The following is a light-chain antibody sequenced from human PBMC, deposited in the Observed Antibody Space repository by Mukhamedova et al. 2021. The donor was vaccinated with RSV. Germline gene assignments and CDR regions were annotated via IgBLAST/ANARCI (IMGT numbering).Light chain of an antibody. CDR3: ASWDDSLNAYF. V-gene: IGLV1-44*01. Sequence: PPAAPKLLIHSNDQRPSGVPGRFSASKSGPSASLVISGLQPEDETDYYCASWDDSLNAYFFGTGTTVTVL. J-gene: IGLJ1*01. CDR2: SND.